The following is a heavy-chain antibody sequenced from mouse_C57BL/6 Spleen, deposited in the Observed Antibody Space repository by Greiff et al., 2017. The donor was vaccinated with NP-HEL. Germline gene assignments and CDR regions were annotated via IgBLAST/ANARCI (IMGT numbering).Heavy chain of an antibody. CDR1: GYTFTDYY. J-gene: IGHJ3*01. Sequence: EVQLQQSGPELVKPGASVKISCKASGYTFTDYYMNWVKQSHGKSLEWIGDINPNNGGTSYNQKFKGKATLTVDKSSSTAYMELRSLTSEDSAVYYCASPLYYYGSSGFAYWGQGTLVTVSA. CDR2: INPNNGGT. V-gene: IGHV1-26*01. CDR3: ASPLYYYGSSGFAY. D-gene: IGHD1-1*01.